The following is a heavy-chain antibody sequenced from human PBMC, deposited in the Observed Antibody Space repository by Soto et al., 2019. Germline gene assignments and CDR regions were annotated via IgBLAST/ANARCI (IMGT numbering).Heavy chain of an antibody. CDR2: MNPNSGNT. CDR1: GYTFTSYD. J-gene: IGHJ4*02. CDR3: ARDLGYSDFDVHY. D-gene: IGHD4-17*01. V-gene: IGHV1-8*01. Sequence: ASVKVSCKASGYTFTSYDINWVRQATGQGFEWMGWMNPNSGNTGYAQKFQGRVTMTRDTSITTAYMELSSLRSEDTAVYYCARDLGYSDFDVHYWGQGTLVTVSS.